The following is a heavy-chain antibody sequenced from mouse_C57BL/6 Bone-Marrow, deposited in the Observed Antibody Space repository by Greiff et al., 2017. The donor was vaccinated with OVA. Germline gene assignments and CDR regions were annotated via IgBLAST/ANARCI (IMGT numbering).Heavy chain of an antibody. CDR1: GYTFTSYW. V-gene: IGHV1-50*01. CDR2: IDPSDSYT. J-gene: IGHJ3*01. CDR3: ARQLLYDLAY. D-gene: IGHD2-3*01. Sequence: VQQQQPGAELVKPGASVKLSCKASGYTFTSYWMQWVKQRPGQGLEWIGEIDPSDSYTNYNQKFKGKATLTVDTSSSTAYMQLSSLTSEDSAVYYCARQLLYDLAYWGQGTLVTVSA.